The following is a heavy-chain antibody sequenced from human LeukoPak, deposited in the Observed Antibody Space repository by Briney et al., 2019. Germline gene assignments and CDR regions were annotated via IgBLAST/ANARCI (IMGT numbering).Heavy chain of an antibody. J-gene: IGHJ4*02. V-gene: IGHV3-7*05. D-gene: IGHD6-19*01. Sequence: TGGSLRLSCAASGFTFSSYWMGWVRQAPGKGLEWVANIKQDGREKYYADSVRGRFTISRDNAKNSLYLQMNSLRAEDTAVYYCARWLVREIDYWGQGTLVTVSS. CDR1: GFTFSSYW. CDR3: ARWLVREIDY. CDR2: IKQDGREK.